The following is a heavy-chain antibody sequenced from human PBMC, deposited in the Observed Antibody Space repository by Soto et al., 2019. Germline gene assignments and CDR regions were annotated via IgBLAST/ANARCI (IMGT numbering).Heavy chain of an antibody. Sequence: ASVKVSCKASGYTFTTYDISWVRQAPGQGLEWMGWISPYNGNTNYAQKFQDRVSMTTDTSTSTAYMEVRSLRSDDTAVYYCARILATDWYFDLWGRGTLVTVSS. D-gene: IGHD1-26*01. J-gene: IGHJ2*01. CDR2: ISPYNGNT. CDR1: GYTFTTYD. CDR3: ARILATDWYFDL. V-gene: IGHV1-18*01.